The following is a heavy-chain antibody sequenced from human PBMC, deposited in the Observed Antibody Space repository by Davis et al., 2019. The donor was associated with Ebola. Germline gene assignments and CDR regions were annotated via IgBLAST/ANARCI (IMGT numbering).Heavy chain of an antibody. D-gene: IGHD6-19*01. Sequence: GESLKISCTASGFTVSSNHMSWVRQAPGKGLEWVSVIYDQSTAYADVVRGRLIISRDKSNNTLYLEMSSLRVDDTAVYYCATTQWLREFDNWGQGTLVTVSS. CDR2: IYDQST. CDR1: GFTVSSNH. V-gene: IGHV3-53*05. CDR3: ATTQWLREFDN. J-gene: IGHJ4*02.